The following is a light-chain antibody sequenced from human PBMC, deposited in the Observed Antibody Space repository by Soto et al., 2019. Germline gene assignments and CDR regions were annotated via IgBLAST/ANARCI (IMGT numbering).Light chain of an antibody. CDR3: QQYSSYPIT. J-gene: IGKJ5*01. CDR1: QSITPW. V-gene: IGKV1-5*03. Sequence: DIQMTQSPSTLSASVGDRVTITCRASQSITPWLAWYQHKPGKAPKFLIRKASSLESGVPSRFSGSGSGTEFTLTISSLQPDDFATYYCQQYSSYPITFGQGTRLEIK. CDR2: KAS.